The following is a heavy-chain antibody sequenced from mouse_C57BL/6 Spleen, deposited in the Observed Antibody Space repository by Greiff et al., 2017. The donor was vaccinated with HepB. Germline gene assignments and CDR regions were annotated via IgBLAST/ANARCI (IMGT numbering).Heavy chain of an antibody. CDR1: GFTFSSYG. CDR2: ISSGGSYT. V-gene: IGHV5-6*02. CDR3: ARHEELLFAY. J-gene: IGHJ3*01. Sequence: EVMLVESGGDLVKPGGSLKLSCAASGFTFSSYGMSWVRQTPDKRLEWVATISSGGSYTYYPDSVKGRFTISRDNAKNTLYLQMSSLKSEDTAMYYCARHEELLFAYWGQGTLVTVSA.